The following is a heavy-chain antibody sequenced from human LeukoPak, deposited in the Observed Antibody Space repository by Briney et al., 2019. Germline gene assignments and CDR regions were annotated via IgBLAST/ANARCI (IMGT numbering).Heavy chain of an antibody. CDR3: AKFPKTAMVVEIDY. Sequence: GGSLRLSCAAPGFTFTSYAMSWVPQGPGKGLEWVSAISGCGGSTYSADCVKGRFTISRDDYKTTLYLQMNSMSAEASDVYYCAKFPKTAMVVEIDYWGQGTLVTVSS. D-gene: IGHD5-18*01. J-gene: IGHJ4*02. CDR2: ISGCGGST. CDR1: GFTFTSYA. V-gene: IGHV3-23*01.